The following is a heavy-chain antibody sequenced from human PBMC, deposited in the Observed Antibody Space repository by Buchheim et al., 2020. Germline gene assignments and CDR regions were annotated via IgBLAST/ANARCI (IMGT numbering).Heavy chain of an antibody. CDR1: GGSISSSSYY. D-gene: IGHD6-13*01. J-gene: IGHJ4*02. CDR2: IYYSGIT. CDR3: ARPGIAAAEYCDY. V-gene: IGHV4-39*01. Sequence: QLQLQESGPGLVKPSETLSLTCTVSGGSISSSSYYWGWIRQPPGKGLEWIGSIYYSGITYYNPSLKSRVTISVDTSKNQFSLKLSSVPAADTAVYYCARPGIAAAEYCDYWGQGTL.